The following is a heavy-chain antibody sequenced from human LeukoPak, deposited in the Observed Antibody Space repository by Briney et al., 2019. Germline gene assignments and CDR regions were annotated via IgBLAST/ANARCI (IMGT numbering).Heavy chain of an antibody. D-gene: IGHD6-19*01. CDR2: INSDGNNT. CDR3: ARDRDQWLEAFDI. CDR1: GFTLSSYW. V-gene: IGHV3-74*01. J-gene: IGHJ3*02. Sequence: PGGSLRLSCAASGFTLSSYWMHWVRQAPGKGLVWVSRINSDGNNTNYADSVKGRFTISRDNTKNSLYLQMNSLRAEDTAFYYCARDRDQWLEAFDIWGQGTMVTVSS.